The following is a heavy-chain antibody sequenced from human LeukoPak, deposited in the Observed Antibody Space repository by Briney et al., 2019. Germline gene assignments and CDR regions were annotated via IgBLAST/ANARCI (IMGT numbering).Heavy chain of an antibody. Sequence: GGSLRLSRAASGFTFSSYEMNWVRQAPGKGLEWVSYISSSASTTYYADSVKGRFTISRDNAKNSLYLQMNSLRAEDTAVYYCAREDGGDTFDIWGQGTVVTVSS. CDR1: GFTFSSYE. D-gene: IGHD2-15*01. CDR2: ISSSASTT. V-gene: IGHV3-48*03. CDR3: AREDGGDTFDI. J-gene: IGHJ3*02.